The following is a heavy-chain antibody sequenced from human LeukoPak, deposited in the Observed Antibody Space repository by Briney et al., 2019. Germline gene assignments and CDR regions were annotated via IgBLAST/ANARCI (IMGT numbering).Heavy chain of an antibody. V-gene: IGHV3-23*01. CDR1: GFTFSSYG. CDR3: AKGGYCSSTSCTRYGDYYMDV. J-gene: IGHJ6*03. Sequence: PGGSLRLSCAASGFTFSSYGMSWVRQAPGKGLEWVSAISGSGGSTYYADSVKGRFTISRDNSKNTLYLQMNSLRAEDTAVYYCAKGGYCSSTSCTRYGDYYMDVWGKGTTVTVSS. CDR2: ISGSGGST. D-gene: IGHD2-2*01.